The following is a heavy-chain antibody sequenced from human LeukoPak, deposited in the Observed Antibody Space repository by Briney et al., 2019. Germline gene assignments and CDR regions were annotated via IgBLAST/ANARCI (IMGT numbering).Heavy chain of an antibody. CDR1: GFTFSSYG. J-gene: IGHJ6*02. D-gene: IGHD1-26*01. V-gene: IGHV3-33*01. CDR2: IWYDGSNK. Sequence: PGGSLRLSCAASGFTFSSYGMHWVRQAPGKGLEWVAVIWYDGSNKYYADSVKGRFTISRDNSKNTLYLQMNSLRAEDTAVYYCARVVGATRAYYYGMDVWGQGTTVTVSS. CDR3: ARVVGATRAYYYGMDV.